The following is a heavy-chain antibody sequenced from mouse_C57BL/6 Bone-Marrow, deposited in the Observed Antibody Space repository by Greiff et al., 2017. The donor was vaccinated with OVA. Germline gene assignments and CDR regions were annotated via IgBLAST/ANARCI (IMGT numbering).Heavy chain of an antibody. D-gene: IGHD1-1*01. Sequence: VTLKESGPGILQPSQTLSLTCSFSGFSLSTFGMGVGWICQPSGKGLEWQARIWWDDDKYYNPALKSRIIISKDTSENQVFLQIAKVDTAGTATYYLSRTLLLRVDWFAYWGRGTLVTVTA. CDR3: SRTLLLRVDWFAY. CDR1: GFSLSTFGMG. J-gene: IGHJ3*01. V-gene: IGHV8-8*01. CDR2: IWWDDDK.